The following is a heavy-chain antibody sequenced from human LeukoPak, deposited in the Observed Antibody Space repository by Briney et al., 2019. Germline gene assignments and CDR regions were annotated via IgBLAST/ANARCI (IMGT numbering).Heavy chain of an antibody. CDR2: IYYSGST. J-gene: IGHJ3*02. CDR1: GGSISSYY. V-gene: IGHV4-59*01. Sequence: SETLSLTCTVSGGSISSYYWSWIRQPPGKGLEWIGYIYYSGSTNYNPSLKSRDTISVDTSKNQFSLKLSSVTAADTAVYYCARVKRVYCGGDCYHNAFDIWGQGTMVTVSS. D-gene: IGHD2-21*01. CDR3: ARVKRVYCGGDCYHNAFDI.